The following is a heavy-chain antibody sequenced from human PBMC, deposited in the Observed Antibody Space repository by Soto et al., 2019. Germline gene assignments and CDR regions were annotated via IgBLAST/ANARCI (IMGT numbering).Heavy chain of an antibody. CDR1: GFTFSSYA. CDR3: AKGAGAGIAAAGTYDY. CDR2: ISGSGGST. D-gene: IGHD6-13*01. J-gene: IGHJ4*02. Sequence: EVQLLESGGGLVQPGGSLRLSCAASGFTFSSYAMSWVRQAPGKGLEWVSAISGSGGSTYYADSVKGRFTISRDNSKNTLYLKMSSLRAEDTAVYYCAKGAGAGIAAAGTYDYWGQGTLVTVSS. V-gene: IGHV3-23*01.